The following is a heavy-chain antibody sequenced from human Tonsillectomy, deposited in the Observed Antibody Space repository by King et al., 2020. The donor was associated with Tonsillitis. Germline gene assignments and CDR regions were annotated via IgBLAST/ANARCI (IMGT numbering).Heavy chain of an antibody. D-gene: IGHD2-21*01. J-gene: IGHJ4*02. V-gene: IGHV3-23*04. CDR2: ISASGGHK. Sequence: VQLVESGGGLIQPGGSLRLSCAASGFTFSNYGMNWVRQAPGKGLEWVSAISASGGHKYYADSVKGRCTISRDNFKNTLYLQMNSLRAEDTAVYSCAKVIGSSKPYDSWGQGTLVTVSS. CDR1: GFTFSNYG. CDR3: AKVIGSSKPYDS.